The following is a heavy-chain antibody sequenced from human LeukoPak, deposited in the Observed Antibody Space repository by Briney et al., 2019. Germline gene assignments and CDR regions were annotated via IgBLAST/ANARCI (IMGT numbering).Heavy chain of an antibody. CDR3: ARGRNYYDSSGGSDY. V-gene: IGHV4-34*01. CDR1: GGSFSGYY. Sequence: SETLSLTCAVYGGSFSGYYWSWIRQPPGKGLEWIGEINHSESTNYNPSLKSRVTISVDTSKNQFSLKLSSVTAADTAVYYCARGRNYYDSSGGSDYWGQGTLVTVSS. CDR2: INHSEST. J-gene: IGHJ4*02. D-gene: IGHD3-22*01.